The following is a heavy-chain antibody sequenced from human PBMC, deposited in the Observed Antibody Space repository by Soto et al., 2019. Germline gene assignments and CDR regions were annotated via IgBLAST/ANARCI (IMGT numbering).Heavy chain of an antibody. CDR2: INQEGSEK. CDR3: ARKGGVVDY. V-gene: IGHV3-7*05. J-gene: IGHJ4*02. Sequence: GGSLRLSCAASGFTFNSYWMSWVRQVPGKGLEWVANINQEGSEKYYVDSVKGRFTISRDNAKNSLDLQMNSLRGEDTAVYYCARKGGVVDYWGQGTLVTVSS. D-gene: IGHD2-8*02. CDR1: GFTFNSYW.